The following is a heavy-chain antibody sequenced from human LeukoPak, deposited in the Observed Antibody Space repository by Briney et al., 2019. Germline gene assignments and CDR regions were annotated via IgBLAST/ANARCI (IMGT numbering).Heavy chain of an antibody. CDR1: GFTFSSYA. CDR2: ISYDGSNK. D-gene: IGHD6-13*01. J-gene: IGHJ4*02. V-gene: IGHV3-30*04. CDR3: ARDGQYSSSPFDY. Sequence: GGSLRLSCAASGFTFSSYAMHWVRQAPGKGLEWVAVISYDGSNKYYADSVKGRFTISRDNSKNTLYLQMNSLRAEDTAVYYCARDGQYSSSPFDYWGQGTLVTVSS.